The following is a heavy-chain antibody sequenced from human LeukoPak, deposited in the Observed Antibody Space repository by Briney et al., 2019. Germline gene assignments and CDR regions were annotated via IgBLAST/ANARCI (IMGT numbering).Heavy chain of an antibody. CDR2: IIPIFGTA. V-gene: IGHV1-69*01. D-gene: IGHD2-21*02. Sequence: SVKVSCKASGGTFSSYAISWVRQAPGQGLEWMGGIIPIFGTANYAQKFQGRVTITADESTSTAYMELSSLRSEDTAVYYCARERGDSYYFDYWGQGTLVTVSS. CDR1: GGTFSSYA. J-gene: IGHJ4*02. CDR3: ARERGDSYYFDY.